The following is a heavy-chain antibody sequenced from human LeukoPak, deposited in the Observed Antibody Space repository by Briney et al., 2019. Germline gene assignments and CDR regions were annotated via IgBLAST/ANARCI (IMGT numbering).Heavy chain of an antibody. J-gene: IGHJ6*02. Sequence: PGGSLRLSCAASGFTFNNAWMSWIRQPPGKGLEWIGEINHSGSTNYNPSLKSRVTISVDTSKNQFSLKLSSVTAADTAVYYCASTTVTPDNYYYYGMDVWGQGTTVTVSS. CDR2: INHSGST. CDR1: GFTFNNAW. CDR3: ASTTVTPDNYYYYGMDV. D-gene: IGHD4-17*01. V-gene: IGHV4-34*01.